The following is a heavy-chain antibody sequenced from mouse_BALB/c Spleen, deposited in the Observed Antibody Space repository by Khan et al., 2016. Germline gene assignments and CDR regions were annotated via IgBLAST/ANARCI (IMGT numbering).Heavy chain of an antibody. Sequence: QVQLKQSGAELARPGASVKMSCKASGYTFTSYTMHWVKQRPGQGLEWIGYINPSSGYTNYNQKFKDKATLTADKSSSTAYMQLSSLTSEDSAVYYCARGRAVVANFDYWGQGTTLTVSS. CDR1: GYTFTSYT. J-gene: IGHJ2*01. CDR3: ARGRAVVANFDY. V-gene: IGHV1-4*01. D-gene: IGHD1-1*01. CDR2: INPSSGYT.